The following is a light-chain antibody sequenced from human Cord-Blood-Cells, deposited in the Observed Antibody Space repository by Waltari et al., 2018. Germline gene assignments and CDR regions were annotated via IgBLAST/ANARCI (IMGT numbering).Light chain of an antibody. CDR3: SAWDDGLSGWV. CDR2: MNK. CDR1: SSNIGSNY. Sequence: QSVLTQPPSASGTPGQRVTISCSGSSSNIGSNYVYWYQQLPGTAPKLLIYMNKQRPSGVPDRIAGSKSGTSASLAISGLRSEDEADYYCSAWDDGLSGWVFGVGTKLTVL. J-gene: IGLJ3*02. V-gene: IGLV1-47*01.